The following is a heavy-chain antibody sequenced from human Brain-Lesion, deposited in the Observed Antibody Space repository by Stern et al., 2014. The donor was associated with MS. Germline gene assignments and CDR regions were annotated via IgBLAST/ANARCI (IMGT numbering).Heavy chain of an antibody. CDR1: GYLFDDYW. CDR3: ARSPATPSGYDRFDY. D-gene: IGHD5-12*01. V-gene: IGHV5-51*03. CDR2: IFPRDSNT. Sequence: EVQLVESGAEVKKPGESLKISCEASGYLFDDYWIGWVRQMSGRGLELVAIIFPRDSNTRYSPSVQGQVTISADKSISTAYLTWSSLKASDTAIYYCARSPATPSGYDRFDYWGQGALVTVSS. J-gene: IGHJ4*02.